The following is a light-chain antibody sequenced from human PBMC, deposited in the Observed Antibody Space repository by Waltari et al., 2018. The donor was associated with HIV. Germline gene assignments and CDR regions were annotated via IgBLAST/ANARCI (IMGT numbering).Light chain of an antibody. V-gene: IGKV3-15*01. CDR1: QSVSSN. J-gene: IGKJ1*01. CDR2: GAS. CDR3: QQYNNWPPKT. Sequence: EIVMTQSPATLSVSPGERATLSCRASQSVSSNLVWYQQKAGQAPRLLIYGASTRATGIPARFSGSGSGTEFNFTISGLQSEDFAVYYCQQYNNWPPKTFGQGTKVEIK.